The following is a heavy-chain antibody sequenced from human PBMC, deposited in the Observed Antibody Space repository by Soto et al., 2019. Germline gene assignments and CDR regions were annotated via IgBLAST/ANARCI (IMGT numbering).Heavy chain of an antibody. CDR3: ARDSRYDILTGYYGMDV. D-gene: IGHD3-9*01. J-gene: IGHJ6*02. CDR1: GGSFSDYI. V-gene: IGHV4-34*01. CDR2: INHSGSA. Sequence: PSETLSLTCDVYGGSFSDYIWTWIRQTPGKGLQWIGQINHSGSANYNPSLKSRVTISVHTSSSQFSLELSSVTAADTAVYYCARDSRYDILTGYYGMDVWGQGTTVTVSS.